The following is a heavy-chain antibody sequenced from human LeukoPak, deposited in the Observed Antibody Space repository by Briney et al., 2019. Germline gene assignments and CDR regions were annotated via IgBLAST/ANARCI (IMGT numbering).Heavy chain of an antibody. CDR2: ISYIETHK. J-gene: IGHJ6*03. D-gene: IGHD4-17*01. Sequence: PGGSLRLSCAASGFTFSTYGLQWVRQAPGKGLEWVALISYIETHKYYADTVKGRFTISKDNSRNTLYLQMNSLRAEDTAVYYCAKADYGDFKQNYYMDVWGKGTTVTVSS. CDR3: AKADYGDFKQNYYMDV. CDR1: GFTFSTYG. V-gene: IGHV3-30*19.